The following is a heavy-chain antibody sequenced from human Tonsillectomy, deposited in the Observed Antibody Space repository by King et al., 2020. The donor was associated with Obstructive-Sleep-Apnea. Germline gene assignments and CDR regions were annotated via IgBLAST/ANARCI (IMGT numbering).Heavy chain of an antibody. Sequence: VQLVESGGGVVQPGRSLRLSCEVSGFTFRSYGMHWVRQAPGKGLEWVAVIWYDGGYKYYADSVKGRLPISRDNSKNTLYLEMRSLSVEDTAVYYCARDYIEVVVAGSQVGMDVWGQGTSVTVSS. J-gene: IGHJ6*02. CDR3: ARDYIEVVVAGSQVGMDV. D-gene: IGHD2-15*01. V-gene: IGHV3-33*01. CDR2: IWYDGGYK. CDR1: GFTFRSYG.